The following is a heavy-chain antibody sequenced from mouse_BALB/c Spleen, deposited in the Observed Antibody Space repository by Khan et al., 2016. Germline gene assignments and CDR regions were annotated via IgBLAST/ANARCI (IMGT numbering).Heavy chain of an antibody. CDR2: ISTYYGDA. Sequence: QVRLQQSGAELVRPGVSVKISCKGSGYTFTDYAMHWVKQSHAKSLEWIGVISTYYGDASYNQKFKGKATMTVDKSSSTAYMELARLTSEDSAVYDWARWYDGLYYAMDYWGQGTSDTVSS. V-gene: IGHV1S137*01. D-gene: IGHD2-14*01. CDR1: GYTFTDYA. CDR3: ARWYDGLYYAMDY. J-gene: IGHJ4*01.